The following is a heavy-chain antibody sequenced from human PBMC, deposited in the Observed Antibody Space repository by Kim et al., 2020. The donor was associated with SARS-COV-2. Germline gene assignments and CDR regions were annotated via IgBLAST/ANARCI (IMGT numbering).Heavy chain of an antibody. V-gene: IGHV3-48*03. Sequence: TTYTEDSVKGLITVSRDNAKHSLYLQMTSLRAEDTAIYFCTRENFWYFDLWGRGTLVTVSS. CDR3: TRENFWYFDL. D-gene: IGHD1-7*01. CDR2: TT. J-gene: IGHJ2*01.